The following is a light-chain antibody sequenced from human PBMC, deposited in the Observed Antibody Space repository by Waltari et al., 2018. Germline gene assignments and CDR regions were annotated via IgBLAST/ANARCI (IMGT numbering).Light chain of an antibody. CDR1: NSNLGSNY. CDR3: ASWDDSHYV. Sequence: QSVLTQPPSASETPGQRVTISCSGSNSNLGSNYLYWYQQLPGTAPKPLIYRNNPRPSGVPDRFSASKSGTSAALAIDGLRSEDEAVYYCASWDDSHYVFGPGTQVTVL. CDR2: RNN. J-gene: IGLJ1*01. V-gene: IGLV1-47*01.